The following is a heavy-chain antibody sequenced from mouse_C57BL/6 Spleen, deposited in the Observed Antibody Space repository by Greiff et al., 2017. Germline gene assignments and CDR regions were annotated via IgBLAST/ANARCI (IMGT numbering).Heavy chain of an antibody. CDR1: GYTFTSYW. J-gene: IGHJ2*01. Sequence: QVQLQQPGAELVKPGASVKLSCKASGYTFTSYWMHWVKQRPGQGLEWIGMIHPNSGSTNYNEKFKSKVTLTVDKSSSTAYMQLSSLTSEDSAVYYCASITTVVAFDYWGQGTTLTVSS. CDR2: IHPNSGST. V-gene: IGHV1-64*01. CDR3: ASITTVVAFDY. D-gene: IGHD1-1*01.